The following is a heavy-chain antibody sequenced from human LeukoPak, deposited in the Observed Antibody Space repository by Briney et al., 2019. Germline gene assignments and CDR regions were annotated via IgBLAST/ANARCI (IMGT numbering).Heavy chain of an antibody. CDR1: GGSFSGYY. Sequence: SETLSLTCAVYGGSFSGYYWSWLRQPPGKGLEWIGEINHSGSTNYNPSLKSRVTISVDTSKNQFSLKLSSVTAADTAVYYCARFGSGSSPFDYGGQGTLVTVS. D-gene: IGHD6-13*01. CDR2: INHSGST. J-gene: IGHJ4*02. V-gene: IGHV4-34*01. CDR3: ARFGSGSSPFDY.